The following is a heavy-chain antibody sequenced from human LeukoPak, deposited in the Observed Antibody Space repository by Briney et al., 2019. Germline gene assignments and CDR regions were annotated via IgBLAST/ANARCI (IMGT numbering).Heavy chain of an antibody. V-gene: IGHV7-4-1*02. J-gene: IGHJ6*02. Sequence: GASVKVSCKASRYTFTSYAMNWVRQAPGQGLEWMGWVNTNTGNSTYAQGFTGRFVFSLDTSVSTAYLQISSLKAEDTAVYYCARDGGSPPVPPYYYYGMDVWGQGTTVTVSS. D-gene: IGHD1-26*01. CDR3: ARDGGSPPVPPYYYYGMDV. CDR1: RYTFTSYA. CDR2: VNTNTGNS.